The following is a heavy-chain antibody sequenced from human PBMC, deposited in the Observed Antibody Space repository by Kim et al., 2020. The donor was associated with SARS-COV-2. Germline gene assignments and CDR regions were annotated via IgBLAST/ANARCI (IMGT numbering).Heavy chain of an antibody. CDR3: VREPAS. V-gene: IGHV3-11*01. J-gene: IGHJ5*02. Sequence: SDGSSTEYAESVNGRFTISRDNAKKSLSLQMNRLTPEDTAVYYCVREPASWGQGTLVTVSS. CDR2: SDGSST.